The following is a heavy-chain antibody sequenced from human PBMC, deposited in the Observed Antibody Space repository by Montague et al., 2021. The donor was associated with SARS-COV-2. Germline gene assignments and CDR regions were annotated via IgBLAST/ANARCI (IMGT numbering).Heavy chain of an antibody. CDR3: ARLGDGVVTSPILGGGPYYSYYYMDV. CDR2: IHHGGST. Sequence: SETLSLTCAVHGGSFSTYSWNWIRQPPGKGLELIGEIHHGGSTNYNPSLKSRVTISADTSKNQFSLKLTSVAAAETAVYYCARLGDGVVTSPILGGGPYYSYYYMDVWGKGTTVTVSS. V-gene: IGHV4-34*01. J-gene: IGHJ6*03. D-gene: IGHD4-23*01. CDR1: GGSFSTYS.